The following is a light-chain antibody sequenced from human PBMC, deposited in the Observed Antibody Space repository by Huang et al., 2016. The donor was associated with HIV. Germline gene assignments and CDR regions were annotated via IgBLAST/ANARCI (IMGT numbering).Light chain of an antibody. CDR1: QGISNY. CDR3: QQYYTFPRT. V-gene: IGKV1-8*01. CDR2: GAS. Sequence: AIQITQSPSSLSASTGDRVTITCRASQGISNYLAWYQQKPGKAPKILIYGASAVQSGVPSRFSGSGSGANFTLTISCLQSEDFASYFCQQYYTFPRTFGGGTRVEIK. J-gene: IGKJ4*01.